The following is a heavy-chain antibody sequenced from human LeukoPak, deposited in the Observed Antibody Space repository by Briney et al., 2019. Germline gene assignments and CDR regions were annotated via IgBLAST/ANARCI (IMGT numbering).Heavy chain of an antibody. V-gene: IGHV5-51*01. CDR3: ARSLGYCSSGSCYLGY. CDR2: IYPGDSDT. Sequence: GESLKISCKGSGYSFTSYWICWVRQMPGKGLEWMGIIYPGDSDTRYSPSFQGQVTISADKSISTAYLQWSSLKASDTAMYYCARSLGYCSSGSCYLGYWGQGTLVTVSS. CDR1: GYSFTSYW. J-gene: IGHJ4*02. D-gene: IGHD2-15*01.